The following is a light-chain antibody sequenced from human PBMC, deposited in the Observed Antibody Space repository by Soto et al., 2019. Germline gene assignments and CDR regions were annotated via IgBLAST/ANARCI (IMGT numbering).Light chain of an antibody. J-gene: IGLJ3*02. V-gene: IGLV4-69*02. CDR1: SGHSIYD. CDR3: QTWGTGIRV. Sequence: HLVLTQSPSASASLGASVKLTCTLSSGHSIYDIAWHQQKLEKGPRYLMKVNSDGSHSKGDGIPDRFSGSSSGAERYLSISSLQSEDEADYYCQTWGTGIRVFGGGTKLTVL. CDR2: VNSDGSH.